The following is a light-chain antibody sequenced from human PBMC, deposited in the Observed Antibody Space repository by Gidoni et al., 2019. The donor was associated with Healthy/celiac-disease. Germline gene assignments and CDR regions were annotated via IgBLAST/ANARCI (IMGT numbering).Light chain of an antibody. V-gene: IGKV1-9*01. CDR2: AAS. CDR1: QGISSY. J-gene: IGKJ2*04. CDR3: QQLNSYPPMCS. Sequence: DIQLNQSPSFLSASVGDRVTITCWASQGISSYLAWYQQKPGKAPKLLIYAASTLQSGVPSRFSGSGSGTEFTLTISSLQPEDFATYYCQQLNSYPPMCSFGQGTKLEIK.